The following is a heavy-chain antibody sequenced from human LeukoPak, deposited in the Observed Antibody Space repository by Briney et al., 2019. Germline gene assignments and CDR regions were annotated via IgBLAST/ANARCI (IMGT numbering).Heavy chain of an antibody. CDR2: IYYSGST. D-gene: IGHD3-3*01. V-gene: IGHV4-59*01. CDR3: ARVGTLNFWSGYGYFQH. Sequence: PSETLSLTCIVSGGSISSYYWSWIRQTPGKGLEWIGYIYYSGSTNYNPSLKSRVTISVDTSKNQFSLKLSSVTAADTAAYYCARVGTLNFWSGYGYFQHWGQGTLVTVSS. J-gene: IGHJ1*01. CDR1: GGSISSYY.